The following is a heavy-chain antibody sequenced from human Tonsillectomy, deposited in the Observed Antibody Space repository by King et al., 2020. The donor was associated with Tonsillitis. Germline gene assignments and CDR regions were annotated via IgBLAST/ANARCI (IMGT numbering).Heavy chain of an antibody. CDR1: GFSLSTSGVG. Sequence: TLKESGPTLVKPTQTLTLTCTFSGFSLSTSGVGVGWIRQPPGKALEWLALSNWDDDKRYSPSLKSRLTITKDTSKNQVVLIMTNMDPVETATYYCAHIFWSTFGGFLDYYYMDVWGKGTTVTVSS. CDR3: AHIFWSTFGGFLDYYYMDV. V-gene: IGHV2-5*02. CDR2: SNWDDDK. D-gene: IGHD3-16*02. J-gene: IGHJ6*03.